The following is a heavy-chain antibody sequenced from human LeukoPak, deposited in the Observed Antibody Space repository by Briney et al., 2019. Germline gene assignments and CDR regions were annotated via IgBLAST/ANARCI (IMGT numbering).Heavy chain of an antibody. CDR1: DGSINSGSFY. D-gene: IGHD3-10*01. CDR2: VYYSGST. J-gene: IGHJ4*02. V-gene: IGHV4-39*07. Sequence: SETLSLTCSVSDGSINSGSFYWAWIRQPPGKGLEWIGSVYYSGSTYYNPSLKSRVTISVDTSKNQFSLKLSSVTAADTAVYYCACLWFGPDYWGQGTLVTVSS. CDR3: ACLWFGPDY.